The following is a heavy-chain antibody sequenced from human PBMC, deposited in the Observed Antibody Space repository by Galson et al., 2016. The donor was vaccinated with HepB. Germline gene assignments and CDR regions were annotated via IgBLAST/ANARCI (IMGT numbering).Heavy chain of an antibody. D-gene: IGHD3-10*01. CDR1: GFAFSNHW. Sequence: SLRLSCAASGFAFSNHWMHWVRQGPGKGLVWVSRISYDGTRTNYADSAQGRFTISRDNAKNTLYLQMNSLRPEDTAVYYCTRDFPGSHDASDFWGQGTMVTVSS. V-gene: IGHV3-74*01. CDR2: ISYDGTRT. J-gene: IGHJ3*01. CDR3: TRDFPGSHDASDF.